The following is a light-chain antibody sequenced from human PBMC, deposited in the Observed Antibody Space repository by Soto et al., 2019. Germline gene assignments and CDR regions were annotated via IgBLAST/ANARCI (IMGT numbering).Light chain of an antibody. J-gene: IGLJ2*01. Sequence: SYELTQPPSVSVAPGQTASIPCGGNDIGSKSVHWYRQKPGQAPVLVVYDDSDRPSGIPERISGSNSGNTATLTISRVEAGDEADYFCQVWSSSSDPVVFGGGTKLTVL. CDR1: DIGSKS. V-gene: IGLV3-21*02. CDR2: DDS. CDR3: QVWSSSSDPVV.